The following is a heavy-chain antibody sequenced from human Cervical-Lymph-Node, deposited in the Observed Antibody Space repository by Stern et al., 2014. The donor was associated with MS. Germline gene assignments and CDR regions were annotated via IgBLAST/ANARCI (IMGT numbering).Heavy chain of an antibody. V-gene: IGHV2-26*01. Sequence: QITLKESGPVLVKPTETLTLTCTVSGFSLSNARMGVSWIRQPPGKALEWLAHLFSNDEKSYSTSLKSRLTISKDTSKSQVVLTMTNMDPVDTATYYCARIRGSGWFLHWFDPWGQGTLVTVSS. CDR3: ARIRGSGWFLHWFDP. CDR2: LFSNDEK. J-gene: IGHJ5*02. CDR1: GFSLSNARMG. D-gene: IGHD6-19*01.